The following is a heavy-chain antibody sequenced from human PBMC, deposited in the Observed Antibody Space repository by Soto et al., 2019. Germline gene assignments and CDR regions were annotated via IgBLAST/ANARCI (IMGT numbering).Heavy chain of an antibody. Sequence: GGSLRLSCAASGFTFSSYGVHWVRQAPGKGLEWVAVIWYDGSNKYYADSVKGRFTISRDNSKNTLYLQMNSLRAEDTAVYYCAGTYTLLYYYYGMDVWGQGTTVTVSS. CDR1: GFTFSSYG. J-gene: IGHJ6*02. D-gene: IGHD5-18*01. CDR3: AGTYTLLYYYYGMDV. V-gene: IGHV3-33*01. CDR2: IWYDGSNK.